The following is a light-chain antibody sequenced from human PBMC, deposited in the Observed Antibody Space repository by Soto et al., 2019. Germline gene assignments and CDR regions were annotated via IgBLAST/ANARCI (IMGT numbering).Light chain of an antibody. CDR2: DVN. CDR3: TSWTTSTTMK. J-gene: IGLJ2*01. Sequence: QSVLTQPGSVSGSPGQSITISCTGTSSDVGAYNYVSWYQQHPGKAPKLMIYDVNIRPSGVSNRFPGSKSGNTASLTISGLQAEDEADYYCTSWTTSTTMKFGGGTK. CDR1: SSDVGAYNY. V-gene: IGLV2-14*01.